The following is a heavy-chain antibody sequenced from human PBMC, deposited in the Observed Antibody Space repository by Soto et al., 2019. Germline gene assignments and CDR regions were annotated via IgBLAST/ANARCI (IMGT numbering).Heavy chain of an antibody. CDR1: GGSISSGGYY. CDR2: IYYSGST. V-gene: IGHV4-31*03. D-gene: IGHD3-10*01. J-gene: IGHJ4*02. CDR3: ATSRGFGELFILDY. Sequence: TLSLTCTVSGGSISSGGYYWSWIRQHPGKGLEWIGYIYYSGSTYYNPSLKSRVTISVDTSKNQFSLKLSSVTAADTAVYYCATSRGFGELFILDYWGQGTLVTSPQ.